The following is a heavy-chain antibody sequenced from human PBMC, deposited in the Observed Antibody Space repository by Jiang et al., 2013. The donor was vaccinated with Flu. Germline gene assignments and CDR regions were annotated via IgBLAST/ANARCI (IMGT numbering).Heavy chain of an antibody. CDR3: VRSNWDQALDY. V-gene: IGHV3-33*05. Sequence: QLVESGGGVVQPGRSLRLSCAASGFTFSNYAMHWVRQTPGKGLDWVAVMSYDGSNKYYADSVKGRFTISRDNSKNTLYLQMKSLSAEDTAMYFCVRSNWDQALDYWGQGTLVTVSS. D-gene: IGHD7-27*01. CDR2: MSYDGSNK. J-gene: IGHJ4*02. CDR1: GFTFSNYA.